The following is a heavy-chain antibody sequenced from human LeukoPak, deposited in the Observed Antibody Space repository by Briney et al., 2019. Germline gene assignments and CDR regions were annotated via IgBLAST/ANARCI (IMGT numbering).Heavy chain of an antibody. D-gene: IGHD2-15*01. CDR2: ISSSGSTI. Sequence: PGGSLRLSCAASGFTFSDYYMGWIRQAPGKGLEWVPYISSSGSTIYYADSVKGRFTISRDNAKNSLYLQMNSLRAEDTAVYYCARGLYCSGGSCYAFDYWGQGTLVTVSS. V-gene: IGHV3-11*01. CDR1: GFTFSDYY. J-gene: IGHJ4*02. CDR3: ARGLYCSGGSCYAFDY.